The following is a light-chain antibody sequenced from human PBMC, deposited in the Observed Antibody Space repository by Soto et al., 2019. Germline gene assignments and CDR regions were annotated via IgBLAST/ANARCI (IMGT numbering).Light chain of an antibody. J-gene: IGKJ1*01. Sequence: DVVMTQSPLFRPVTLGQPASISCRSSQSLVHSDGNTYLNWFQQRPGQSPRRLIYKVSNRDSGVPDRFSGSGSGTDFTLKISRVEAEDVGVYYCMQGTYLRTFGQGTKVDIK. CDR3: MQGTYLRT. CDR1: QSLVHSDGNTY. CDR2: KVS. V-gene: IGKV2-30*02.